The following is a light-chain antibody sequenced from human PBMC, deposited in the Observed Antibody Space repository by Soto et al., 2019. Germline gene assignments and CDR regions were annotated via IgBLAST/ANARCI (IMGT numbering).Light chain of an antibody. J-gene: IGKJ1*01. V-gene: IGKV3-15*01. CDR2: GAS. CDR1: ESVSSN. CDR3: QQYNKWPPWT. Sequence: EVVMTQSPATLSVSPGERATLSCRASESVSSNLAWYQQRPGQAPRLVIYGASTRATGIPARFSGSGSGTEFTLTINSLQSEDFAIYYCQQYNKWPPWTFGQGTKVDIK.